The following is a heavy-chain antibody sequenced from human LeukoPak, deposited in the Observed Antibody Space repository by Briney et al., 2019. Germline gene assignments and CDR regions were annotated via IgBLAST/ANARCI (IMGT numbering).Heavy chain of an antibody. V-gene: IGHV3-33*06. D-gene: IGHD6-19*01. J-gene: IGHJ4*02. CDR1: GFAFSSYG. CDR2: IWYDGSNK. Sequence: PGGSLRLSCAASGFAFSSYGMHWVRQAPGKGLEWVAVIWYDGSNKYYADSVKGRFTISRDNSKNTLYLQMNSLRAEDTAVYYCAKDIQQWLGGGYFDYWGQGTLVTVSS. CDR3: AKDIQQWLGGGYFDY.